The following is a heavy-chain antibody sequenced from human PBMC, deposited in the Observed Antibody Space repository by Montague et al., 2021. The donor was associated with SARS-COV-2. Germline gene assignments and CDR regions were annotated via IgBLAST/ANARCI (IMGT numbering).Heavy chain of an antibody. D-gene: IGHD6-19*01. Sequence: SETLSLTSTVSGGSITTSGHYWGWIRQPPGTGLEWIASDNYSATKYYNPSLRSRLTISVDTSKNQFSLRLNSVTAADTAVYFCARQIATSGQWAFDIWGQGTAVTVSS. CDR2: DNYSATK. CDR1: GGSITTSGHY. CDR3: ARQIATSGQWAFDI. J-gene: IGHJ3*02. V-gene: IGHV4-39*01.